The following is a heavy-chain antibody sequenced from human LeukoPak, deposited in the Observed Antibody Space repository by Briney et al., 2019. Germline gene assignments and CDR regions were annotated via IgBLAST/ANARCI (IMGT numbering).Heavy chain of an antibody. J-gene: IGHJ4*02. CDR1: GGSISSYY. CDR2: IYYSGST. CDR3: ARQPAGDCSGGSCYSEYFDY. D-gene: IGHD2-15*01. Sequence: PSETLSLTCTVSGGSISSYYWSWIRQPPGKGLEWIGYIYYSGSTNYNPSLKSRVTISVDTSKDQFSLKLSSVTAADTAVYYCARQPAGDCSGGSCYSEYFDYWGQGTLVTVSS. V-gene: IGHV4-59*08.